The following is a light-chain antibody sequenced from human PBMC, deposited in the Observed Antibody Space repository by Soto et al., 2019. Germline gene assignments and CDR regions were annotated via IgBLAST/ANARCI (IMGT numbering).Light chain of an antibody. J-gene: IGKJ4*01. CDR1: QSISSY. CDR3: QQSYSTPLT. V-gene: IGKV1-39*01. Sequence: DIQMTQSPSSLSASVGDIVTITCRASQSISSYLNWYRQKPGKAPKVLIYAASSLQSGVSSRFSGSGSGTDFTLTISSLQPEDFATYHCQQSYSTPLTFGGGTKVDIK. CDR2: AAS.